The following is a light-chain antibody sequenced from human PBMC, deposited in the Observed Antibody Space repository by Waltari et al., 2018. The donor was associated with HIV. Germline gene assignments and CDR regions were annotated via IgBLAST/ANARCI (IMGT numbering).Light chain of an antibody. V-gene: IGLV1-44*01. Sequence: QSVLTQPPSASGTAGQRVTISCSGTSSNIGSNTVNWYQQLPGTAPKPLIYHNSQRPSGVPDRFSGSKSGTSASLAISGLQSEDEADYYCQVWDSTSDHRVFGGGTKLTVL. CDR1: SSNIGSNT. CDR2: HNS. J-gene: IGLJ3*02. CDR3: QVWDSTSDHRV.